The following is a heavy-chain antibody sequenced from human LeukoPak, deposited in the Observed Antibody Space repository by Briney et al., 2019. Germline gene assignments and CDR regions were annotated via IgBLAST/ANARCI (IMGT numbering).Heavy chain of an antibody. CDR1: GFRFNTYW. CDR2: INPDGRST. CDR3: AKVGGTGNSVFDY. J-gene: IGHJ4*02. Sequence: PGGSLRLSCAASGFRFNTYWMHWVRHAPGKGLVWVSRINPDGRSTDYANSVKGRFTISRDNAKNTLYLQMNSLRVEDTATYYCAKVGGTGNSVFDYWGQGTLVPVSS. D-gene: IGHD6-19*01. V-gene: IGHV3-74*01.